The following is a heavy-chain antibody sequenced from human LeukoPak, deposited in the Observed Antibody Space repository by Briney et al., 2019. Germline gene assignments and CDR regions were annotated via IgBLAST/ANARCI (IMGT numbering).Heavy chain of an antibody. Sequence: PSETLSLTCTVSGGSISSGGYYWSWIRQHPGKGLEWIGYIYYSGSTYYNPSLKSRVTISVDTSKNQFSLKLSSVTAAGTAVYYCARLPYCSSTSCLRLYYYGMDVWGQGTTVTVSS. J-gene: IGHJ6*02. CDR3: ARLPYCSSTSCLRLYYYGMDV. CDR1: GGSISSGGYY. CDR2: IYYSGST. V-gene: IGHV4-31*03. D-gene: IGHD2-2*01.